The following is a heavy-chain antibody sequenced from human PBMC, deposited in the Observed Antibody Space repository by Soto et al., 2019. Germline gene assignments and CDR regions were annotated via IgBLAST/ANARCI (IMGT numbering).Heavy chain of an antibody. Sequence: ASVKVSCKASGYTFTSYYMHWVRQAPGQGLEWMGIINPSGGSTNYADSVKGRFTISRDNAKNSLYLQMNSLRAEDTAVYYCARDGYYYGSGSHKAMDVWGQGTTVTVSS. CDR2: INPSGGST. V-gene: IGHV1-46*04. D-gene: IGHD3-10*01. CDR1: GYTFTSYY. CDR3: ARDGYYYGSGSHKAMDV. J-gene: IGHJ6*02.